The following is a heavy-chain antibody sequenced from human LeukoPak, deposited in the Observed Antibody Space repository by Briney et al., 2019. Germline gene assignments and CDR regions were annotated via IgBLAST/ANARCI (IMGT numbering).Heavy chain of an antibody. V-gene: IGHV1-2*02. CDR2: INPNSGGT. D-gene: IGHD1-1*01. J-gene: IGHJ4*02. CDR1: GYTFTGYY. CDR3: ARINSNWRVLTD. Sequence: ASVKVSCKASGYTFTGYYMHWVRQAPGQGLEWMGWINPNSGGTNYAQKFQGRVTMTRDTSISTAYMELSRLRSDDTAVYYCARINSNWRVLTDWGQGTLVTVSS.